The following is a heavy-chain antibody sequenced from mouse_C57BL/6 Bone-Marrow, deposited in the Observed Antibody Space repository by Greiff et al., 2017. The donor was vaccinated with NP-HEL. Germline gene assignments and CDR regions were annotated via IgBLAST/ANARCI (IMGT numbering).Heavy chain of an antibody. Sequence: QVQLKESGAELVRPGASVKLSCKASGYTFTDYYINWVKQRPGQGLEWIARIYPGSGNTYYNEKFKGKATLTAEKSSSTAYMQLSSLTSEDSAVYVCAGYWGWYVDVWGTGTTVTVSS. D-gene: IGHD2-3*01. CDR1: GYTFTDYY. V-gene: IGHV1-76*01. J-gene: IGHJ1*03. CDR2: IYPGSGNT. CDR3: AGYWGWYVDV.